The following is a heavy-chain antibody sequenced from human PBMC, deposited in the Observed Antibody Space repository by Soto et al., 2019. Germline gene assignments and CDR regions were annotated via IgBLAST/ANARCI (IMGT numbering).Heavy chain of an antibody. Sequence: PSETLSLTCTVSGGSVSSGYYFWSWLRQSPGKRLEWIAYIYYSGSTNYNPSLTSRATISVDTSKSQVSLTLTSMTAADAALYYCARSTNYYYYGFDVWGQGTAVTVSS. V-gene: IGHV4-61*01. D-gene: IGHD2-2*01. CDR1: GGSVSSGYYF. CDR3: ARSTNYYYYGFDV. CDR2: IYYSGST. J-gene: IGHJ6*02.